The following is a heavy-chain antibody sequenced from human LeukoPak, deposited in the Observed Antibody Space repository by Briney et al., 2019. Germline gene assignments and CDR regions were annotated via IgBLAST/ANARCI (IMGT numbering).Heavy chain of an antibody. Sequence: SETLSPTCTVSGGSISSYYWSWIRQPPGKGLEWIGYFHYSGTTNYNPSLKSRVTISVDTSKNQFSLKLSSVTAADTAVYYCARGEWDLLFDYWGQGTLVTVSS. CDR3: ARGEWDLLFDY. CDR2: FHYSGTT. J-gene: IGHJ4*02. V-gene: IGHV4-59*01. CDR1: GGSISSYY. D-gene: IGHD1-26*01.